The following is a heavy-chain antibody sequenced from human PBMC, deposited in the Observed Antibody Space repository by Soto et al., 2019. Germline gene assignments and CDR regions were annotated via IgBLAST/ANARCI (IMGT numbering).Heavy chain of an antibody. Sequence: QVQLVESGGGVVQPGRSLRLSCAASGFTFSSYRMHWVRQAPGKGLEWVAVIWYDGSNKYYADSVKGRFTISRDNSKNTLYLQMNSLRTEDTAVYYCARVGVPLGGSGSYVSWFDPWGQGTLVTVSS. V-gene: IGHV3-33*01. D-gene: IGHD3-10*01. J-gene: IGHJ5*02. CDR2: IWYDGSNK. CDR3: ARVGVPLGGSGSYVSWFDP. CDR1: GFTFSSYR.